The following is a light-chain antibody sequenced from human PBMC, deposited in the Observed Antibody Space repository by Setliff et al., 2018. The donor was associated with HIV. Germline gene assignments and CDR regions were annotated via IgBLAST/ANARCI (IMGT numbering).Light chain of an antibody. CDR3: SSYRGGSTLFV. V-gene: IGLV2-14*03. CDR1: RSDVGAYNY. J-gene: IGLJ1*01. Sequence: SVLTQPASVSGSPGQSITISCSGTRSDVGAYNYVSRYQQYPGKAPKLVIYEVNNRPSGVSNRFSGSKSGNTASLTISGLQAEDEADYFCSSYRGGSTLFVLGPGTKVTVL. CDR2: EVN.